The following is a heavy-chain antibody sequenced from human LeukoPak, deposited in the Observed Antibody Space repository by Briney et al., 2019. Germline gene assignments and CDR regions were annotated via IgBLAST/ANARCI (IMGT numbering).Heavy chain of an antibody. V-gene: IGHV3-21*01. CDR3: ARQKYYYDSSGYYWVDAFDI. D-gene: IGHD3-22*01. Sequence: PGGSLRLSCAASGFTFSSYSMNWVRQAPGKGLEWVSSISSSSSYIYYADSVKGRFTISRDNAKNSLYLQMNSLRAEDTAVYYCARQKYYYDSSGYYWVDAFDIWGQGTMVTVSS. CDR2: ISSSSSYI. J-gene: IGHJ3*02. CDR1: GFTFSSYS.